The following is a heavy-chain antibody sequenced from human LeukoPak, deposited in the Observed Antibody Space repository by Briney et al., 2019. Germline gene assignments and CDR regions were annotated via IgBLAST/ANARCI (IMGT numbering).Heavy chain of an antibody. D-gene: IGHD6-19*01. CDR3: AREESSGWSGLFPYYYGMDV. J-gene: IGHJ6*02. V-gene: IGHV4-39*07. CDR2: INHSGST. CDR1: GGSISSGGYY. Sequence: PSETLSLTCTVSGGSISSGGYYWSWIRQPPGKGLEWIGEINHSGSTNYNPSLKSRVTISVDTSKNQFSLKLSSVTAADTAVYYCAREESSGWSGLFPYYYGMDVWGQGTTVTVSS.